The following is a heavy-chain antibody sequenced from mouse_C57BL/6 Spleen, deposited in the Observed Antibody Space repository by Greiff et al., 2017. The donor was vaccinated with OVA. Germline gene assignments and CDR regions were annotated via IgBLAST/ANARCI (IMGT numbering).Heavy chain of an antibody. CDR3: AIITTVGYAMDY. J-gene: IGHJ4*01. D-gene: IGHD1-1*01. CDR1: GYSFTDYN. CDR2: INPNYGTT. Sequence: EVHLVESGPELVKPGASVKISCKASGYSFTDYNMNWVKQSNGKSLEWIGVINPNYGTTSYNQKFKGKATLTVDQSSSTAYMQLNSLTSEDSAVYYCAIITTVGYAMDYWGQGTSVTVSS. V-gene: IGHV1-39*01.